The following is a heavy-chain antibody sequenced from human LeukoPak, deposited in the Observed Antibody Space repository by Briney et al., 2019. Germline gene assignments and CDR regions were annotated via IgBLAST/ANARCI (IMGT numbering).Heavy chain of an antibody. D-gene: IGHD3-22*01. J-gene: IGHJ3*02. CDR3: ASEGPYYDSSGYPTRTDAFDI. CDR1: GFTFSSNY. V-gene: IGHV3-53*01. Sequence: GGSLRLSCAASGFTFSSNYMSWVRQAPGKGLEWVSVIYSGGSTYYADSVKGRFTISRDSSKNMLYLQMNSLRAEDTAVYYCASEGPYYDSSGYPTRTDAFDIWGQGTMVTVSS. CDR2: IYSGGST.